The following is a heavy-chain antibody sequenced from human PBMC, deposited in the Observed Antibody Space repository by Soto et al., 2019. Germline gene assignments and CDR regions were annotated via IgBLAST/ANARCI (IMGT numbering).Heavy chain of an antibody. CDR3: ARDDYYYYGMDV. Sequence: SETLSLTCTVSGGSISSYYWSWIRQPPGKGLEWIGYIYYSGSTNYNPSLKSRVTISVDTSKNQFSLKLSSVTAADTAVYYCARDDYYYYGMDVWGQGTTVTVSS. V-gene: IGHV4-59*01. CDR1: GGSISSYY. CDR2: IYYSGST. J-gene: IGHJ6*02.